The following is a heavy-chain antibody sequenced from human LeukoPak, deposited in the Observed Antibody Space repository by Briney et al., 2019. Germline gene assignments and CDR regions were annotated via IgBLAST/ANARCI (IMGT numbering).Heavy chain of an antibody. J-gene: IGHJ4*02. D-gene: IGHD3-10*01. CDR3: ARESFGAVDY. CDR1: SGSISSSSYY. V-gene: IGHV4-39*07. Sequence: SETLSLTCTVSSGSISSSSYYWGWIRQPPGKGLEWIGSIYYSGSAYYNPSLKSRVTISVDRSKNQFSLKLSSVTAADTAVYYCARESFGAVDYWGQGTLVTVSS. CDR2: IYYSGSA.